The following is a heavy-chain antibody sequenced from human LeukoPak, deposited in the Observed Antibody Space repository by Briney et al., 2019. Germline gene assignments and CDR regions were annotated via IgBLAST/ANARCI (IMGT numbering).Heavy chain of an antibody. V-gene: IGHV4-39*01. CDR3: ARQSSSWSRVDY. CDR2: IYYSGST. Sequence: SETLSLTCTVSGGSISSSSYYWGWIRQPPGKGLEWIGSIYYSGSTYYNPSLKSRVTISVDTSKNQFSLKLSSMTAADTAVYYCARQSSSWSRVDYWGQGTLVTVSS. D-gene: IGHD6-13*01. J-gene: IGHJ4*02. CDR1: GGSISSSSYY.